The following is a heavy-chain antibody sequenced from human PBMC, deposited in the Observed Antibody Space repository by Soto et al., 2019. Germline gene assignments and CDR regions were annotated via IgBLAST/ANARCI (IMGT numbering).Heavy chain of an antibody. CDR1: GGSISSYY. CDR3: ESGYDFAHRPGY. V-gene: IGHV4-59*01. CDR2: IYYSGST. Sequence: PSETLSLTCTVSGGSISSYYWSWIRQPPGKGLEWIGYIYYSGSTNYNPSLKSRVTILVDTSKNQFSLMLSSVTAADTAVYYCESGYDFAHRPGYWGQGTLVTVSS. D-gene: IGHD5-12*01. J-gene: IGHJ4*02.